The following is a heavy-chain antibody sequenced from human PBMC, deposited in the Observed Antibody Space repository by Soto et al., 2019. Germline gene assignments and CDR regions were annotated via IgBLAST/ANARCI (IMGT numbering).Heavy chain of an antibody. CDR1: GFSLSTSGVT. CDR2: IYWDDDT. V-gene: IGHV2-5*02. J-gene: IGHJ5*02. Sequence: QITLKESGPTVVKPTQTLTLTCTFSGFSLSTSGVTVGWIRQPPGKALEWLALIYWDDDTPYSPSLRSRLTITKDTSTIEVVLTLTNMDPVDTATYDCAHSRYNMNDGSDWFDPWGQGNLVIGSS. D-gene: IGHD1-1*01. CDR3: AHSRYNMNDGSDWFDP.